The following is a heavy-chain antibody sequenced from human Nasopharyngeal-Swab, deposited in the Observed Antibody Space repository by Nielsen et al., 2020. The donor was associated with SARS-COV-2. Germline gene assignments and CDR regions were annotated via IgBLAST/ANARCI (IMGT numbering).Heavy chain of an antibody. D-gene: IGHD3-22*01. Sequence: WIRQPPGKGLEWIGEINHSGSTNYNPSLKSRVTISVDTSKNQFSLKLSSVTAAGTAVYYCAAYPGVRTYYYDSSGYPRDYWGQGTLVTVSS. V-gene: IGHV4-34*01. J-gene: IGHJ4*02. CDR2: INHSGST. CDR3: AAYPGVRTYYYDSSGYPRDY.